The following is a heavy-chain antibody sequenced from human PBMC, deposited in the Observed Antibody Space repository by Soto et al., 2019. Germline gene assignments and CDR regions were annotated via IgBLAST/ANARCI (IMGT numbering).Heavy chain of an antibody. CDR3: ARRYDFWSGYYPDAFDI. J-gene: IGHJ3*02. D-gene: IGHD3-3*01. Sequence: QVQLQESGPGLVKPSETLSLTCTVSGGSISSYYWSWIRQPPGKGLEWIGYIYYSGSTNYNPSLKSRVTKSVDTSKNQFSLKLSSVTAADTAVYYCARRYDFWSGYYPDAFDIWGQGTMVTVSS. CDR2: IYYSGST. V-gene: IGHV4-59*08. CDR1: GGSISSYY.